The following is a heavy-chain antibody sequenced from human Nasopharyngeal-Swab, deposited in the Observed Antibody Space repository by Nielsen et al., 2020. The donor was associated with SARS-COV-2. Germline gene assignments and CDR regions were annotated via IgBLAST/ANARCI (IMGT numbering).Heavy chain of an antibody. CDR1: GYTFASYG. CDR2: ISAYNGNT. Sequence: ASVKVSCKASGYTFASYGISWVRQAPGQGLEWMGWISAYNGNTNYAQKLQGRVTMTTDTSTSTAYMELRSLRSDDTAVYYCARDIGHYYDSSGYLGYWGQGTLVTVSS. V-gene: IGHV1-18*01. J-gene: IGHJ4*02. CDR3: ARDIGHYYDSSGYLGY. D-gene: IGHD3-22*01.